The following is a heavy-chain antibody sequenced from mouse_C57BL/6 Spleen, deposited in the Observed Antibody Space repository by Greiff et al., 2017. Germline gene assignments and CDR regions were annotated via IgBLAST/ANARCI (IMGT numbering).Heavy chain of an antibody. V-gene: IGHV1-81*01. Sequence: QVQLKQSGAELARPGASVKLSCKASGYTFTSYGISWVKQRTGQGLEWIGEIYPRSGNTYYNEKFKGKATLTADKSSSTAYMELRSLTSEDSAVYFCARSTVVPYFDVWGTGTTVTVSS. J-gene: IGHJ1*03. CDR2: IYPRSGNT. D-gene: IGHD1-1*01. CDR3: ARSTVVPYFDV. CDR1: GYTFTSYG.